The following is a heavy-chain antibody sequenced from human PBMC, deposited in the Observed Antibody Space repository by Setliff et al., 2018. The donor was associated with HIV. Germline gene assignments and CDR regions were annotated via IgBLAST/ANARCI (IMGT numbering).Heavy chain of an antibody. V-gene: IGHV3-7*01. CDR3: VRDGGSTSWNFLYYYGMGV. Sequence: GSLRLSCAASGFTFSRYWMSWVRQAPGKGLEWVANIKQDGSEKYYVDSVRGRFTISRDNAKNSLYLQMNSLRAEDTAVYYCVRDGGSTSWNFLYYYGMGVWGQGTTVTVSS. CDR2: IKQDGSEK. J-gene: IGHJ6*02. CDR1: GFTFSRYW. D-gene: IGHD2-2*01.